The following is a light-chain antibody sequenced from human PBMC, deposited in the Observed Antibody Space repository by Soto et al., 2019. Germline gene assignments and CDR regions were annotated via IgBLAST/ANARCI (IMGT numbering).Light chain of an antibody. CDR2: AAS. J-gene: IGKJ1*01. Sequence: AIRMTQSPSSFSASTGDRVTITCRASQGISSYLAWYQQKPGKAPKLLIYAASTLQSGAPSRFSGSGSGTDFSLTISCLQSEDFATYYCQQYYSYFVTFGQGTKVEIK. CDR3: QQYYSYFVT. CDR1: QGISSY. V-gene: IGKV1-8*01.